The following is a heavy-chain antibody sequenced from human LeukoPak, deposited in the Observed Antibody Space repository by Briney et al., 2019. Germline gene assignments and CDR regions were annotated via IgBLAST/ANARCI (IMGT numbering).Heavy chain of an antibody. D-gene: IGHD2/OR15-2a*01. CDR3: ARDQNLDY. J-gene: IGHJ4*02. CDR1: GFTFSSYW. Sequence: GGSLRLSCAASGFTFSSYWMTWVRQAPGKGLEWVANINQDGSEKNYVDSVKGRFTISRDSAKNSLYLQMNSLRAEDTAVYYCARDQNLDYWGQGTLVTVSS. V-gene: IGHV3-7*01. CDR2: INQDGSEK.